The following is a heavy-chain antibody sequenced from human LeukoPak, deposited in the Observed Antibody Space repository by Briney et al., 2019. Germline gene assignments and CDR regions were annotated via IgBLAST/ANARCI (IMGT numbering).Heavy chain of an antibody. Sequence: PGGSLRLSCAASGFTFSSYAMSWVRQAPGKGLEWVSAISGSGGSTYYADSVKGRFTISRDNPKNTLYLQMNSLRAEDTAVYYCANPPAYYYDSSGPYMVYWGQGTLVTVSS. D-gene: IGHD3-22*01. J-gene: IGHJ4*02. CDR2: ISGSGGST. CDR1: GFTFSSYA. CDR3: ANPPAYYYDSSGPYMVY. V-gene: IGHV3-23*01.